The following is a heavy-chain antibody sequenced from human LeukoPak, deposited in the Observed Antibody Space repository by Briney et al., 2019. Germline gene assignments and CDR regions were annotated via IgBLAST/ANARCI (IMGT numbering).Heavy chain of an antibody. J-gene: IGHJ4*02. CDR2: IDPSDSYT. CDR3: ARRCSSSSCPFEY. CDR1: GYSFTSYW. Sequence: GESLKISCKGSGYSFTSYWISWVRQMPGKGLEWMGRIDPSDSYTNYSPSFQGHVTISADKSISTAYLQWSSLKASDTAMYYCARRCSSSSCPFEYWGQGTLVTVSS. V-gene: IGHV5-10-1*01. D-gene: IGHD2-2*01.